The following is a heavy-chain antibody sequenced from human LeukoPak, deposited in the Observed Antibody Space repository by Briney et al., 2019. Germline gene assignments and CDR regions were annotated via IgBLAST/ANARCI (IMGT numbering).Heavy chain of an antibody. CDR1: GYTFTDHY. D-gene: IGHD6-19*01. CDR3: ARMAYSSGWYYYYGMDV. Sequence: ASVKVSCKASGYTFTDHYMHWVRQAPGQGLEWMGWMNPNSGNTGYAQKFQGRVTMTRNTSISTAYMELSSLRSEDTAVYYCARMAYSSGWYYYYGMDVWGQGTTVTVSS. V-gene: IGHV1-8*02. CDR2: MNPNSGNT. J-gene: IGHJ6*02.